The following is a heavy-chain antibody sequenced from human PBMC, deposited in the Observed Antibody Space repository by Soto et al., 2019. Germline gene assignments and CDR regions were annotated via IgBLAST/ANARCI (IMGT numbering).Heavy chain of an antibody. Sequence: GGSLRLSCAASGFTFSSYAMHWVRQAPGKGLEWVAVISYDGSNKYYADSVKGRFTISRDNSKNTLYLQMNSLRAEDTAVYYCARAPESYYDSSGYYYGYFDYWGQGTLVTVSA. CDR2: ISYDGSNK. D-gene: IGHD3-22*01. V-gene: IGHV3-30-3*01. CDR3: ARAPESYYDSSGYYYGYFDY. J-gene: IGHJ4*02. CDR1: GFTFSSYA.